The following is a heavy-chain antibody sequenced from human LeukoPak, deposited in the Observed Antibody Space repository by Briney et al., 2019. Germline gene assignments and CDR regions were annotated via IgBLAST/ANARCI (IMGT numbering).Heavy chain of an antibody. CDR1: GYTFTSYA. CDR3: ARDQGDGYNLNWLDP. V-gene: IGHV1-3*03. CDR2: INAGNGNT. Sequence: ASVKVSCKASGYTFTSYAMHWVRQAPGQRLEWMGWINAGNGNTKYSQEFQGRVTITRDTSASTAYMELSSLRSEDTAVYYCARDQGDGYNLNWLDPWGQGTLVTVSS. J-gene: IGHJ5*02. D-gene: IGHD5-24*01.